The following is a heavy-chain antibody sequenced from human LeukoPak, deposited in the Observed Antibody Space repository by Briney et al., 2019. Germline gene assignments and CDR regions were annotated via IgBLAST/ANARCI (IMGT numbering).Heavy chain of an antibody. D-gene: IGHD6-13*01. CDR1: GYTFTGYY. J-gene: IGHJ3*02. CDR2: INPNSGGT. CDR3: ARGGIAAARKRYAFDI. Sequence: ASVKVSCKAFGYTFTGYYMHWVRQAPGQGLEWMGWINPNSGGTNYAQKFQGRVTMTRDTSISTAYMELSRLRSDDTAVYYCARGGIAAARKRYAFDIWGQGTMVTVSS. V-gene: IGHV1-2*02.